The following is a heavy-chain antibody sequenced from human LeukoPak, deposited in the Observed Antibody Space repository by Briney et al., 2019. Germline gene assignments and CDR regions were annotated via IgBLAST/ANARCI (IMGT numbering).Heavy chain of an antibody. D-gene: IGHD3/OR15-3a*01. Sequence: GGSLRLSCAASGFTVSISYMSWVRQAPGKGLEWVSVVYTGGTTYYADSVKGRFTISRDNSKNTLYLQMNSLRAEDTAVYYCARDLGLFDHWGQGTLVTVSS. CDR3: ARDLGLFDH. CDR2: VYTGGTT. J-gene: IGHJ4*02. CDR1: GFTVSISY. V-gene: IGHV3-66*01.